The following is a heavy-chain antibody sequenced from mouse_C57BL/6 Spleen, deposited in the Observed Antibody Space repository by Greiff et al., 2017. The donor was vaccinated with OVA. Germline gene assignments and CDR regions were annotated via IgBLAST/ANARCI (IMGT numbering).Heavy chain of an antibody. CDR2: ISYDGSN. CDR1: GYSITSGYY. V-gene: IGHV3-6*01. D-gene: IGHD1-1*01. J-gene: IGHJ1*03. CDR3: AREDFITTVVDWYFDV. Sequence: ESGPGLVKPSQSLSLTCSVTGYSITSGYYWNWIRQFPGNKLEWMGYISYDGSNNYNPSLKNRISITRDTSKNQFFLKLNSVTTEDTATYYCAREDFITTVVDWYFDVWGTGTTVTVSS.